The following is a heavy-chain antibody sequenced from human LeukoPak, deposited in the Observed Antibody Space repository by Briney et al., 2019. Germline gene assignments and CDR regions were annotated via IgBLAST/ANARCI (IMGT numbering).Heavy chain of an antibody. Sequence: PGRSLRLSCAASGFTFSSYAMHWVRQAPGKGLEWVSVIYSGGSTYYADSVKGRFTISRDNSKNTLYLQMNSLRAEDTAVYYCARGEQQLSLYYWGQGTLVTVSS. CDR3: ARGEQQLSLYY. D-gene: IGHD6-13*01. V-gene: IGHV3-53*01. J-gene: IGHJ4*02. CDR2: IYSGGST. CDR1: GFTFSSYA.